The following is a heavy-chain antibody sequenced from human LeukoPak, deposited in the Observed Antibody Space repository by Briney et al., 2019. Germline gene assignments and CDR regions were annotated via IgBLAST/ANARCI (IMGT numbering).Heavy chain of an antibody. J-gene: IGHJ6*02. CDR1: GFTFSTYA. D-gene: IGHD6-13*01. V-gene: IGHV3-23*01. CDR3: ARDRQEGSSRYYYYFGMDV. Sequence: PGGSLRLSCATSGFTFSTYAMSWVRQAPGKGLEWVSAISGGAGSTSYADSEKGRFTISRDNSKNTLYLQMNSLRAEDTAVYYCARDRQEGSSRYYYYFGMDVWGQGTTVTVSS. CDR2: ISGGAGST.